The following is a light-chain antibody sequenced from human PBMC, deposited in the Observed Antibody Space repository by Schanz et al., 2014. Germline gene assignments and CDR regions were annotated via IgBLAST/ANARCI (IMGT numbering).Light chain of an antibody. CDR3: CSYAGSDNWV. J-gene: IGLJ3*02. CDR2: EVS. Sequence: QSALTQPPSASGSPGQSVTISCTGTSSDVGAYDYVSWYQQHPGKAPKLIIFEVSQWPSGVSDRFSGSKSGNTASLTISGLQADDEADYYCCSYAGSDNWVFGGGTKVTVL. V-gene: IGLV2-8*01. CDR1: SSDVGAYDY.